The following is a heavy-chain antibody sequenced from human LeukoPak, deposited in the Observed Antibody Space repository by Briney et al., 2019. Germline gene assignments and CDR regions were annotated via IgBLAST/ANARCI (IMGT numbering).Heavy chain of an antibody. D-gene: IGHD3-10*01. CDR2: ISWNGGTT. Sequence: GGSLRLSCEASGFTFDDYGMSWVRQAPGKGLEWVSGISWNGGTTGYADSVKGRFTISRDNAKDSLYLQMDSLRGEDTALYQCVRDRTMVWGVMGDAFDVWGQGTMVTVSS. V-gene: IGHV3-20*01. CDR3: VRDRTMVWGVMGDAFDV. CDR1: GFTFDDYG. J-gene: IGHJ3*01.